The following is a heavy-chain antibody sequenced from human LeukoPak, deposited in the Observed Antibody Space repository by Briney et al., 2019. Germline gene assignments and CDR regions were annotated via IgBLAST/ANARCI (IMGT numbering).Heavy chain of an antibody. CDR1: GFTFSRYA. CDR2: ISGSSDYI. J-gene: IGHJ4*02. D-gene: IGHD5-24*01. V-gene: IGHV3-23*01. Sequence: PGGSLRLSCAASGFTFSRYAMTWVRQAPGKGLEWVSAISGSSDYIYYADSVTGRFTTSRDNSKNTLYLQMNSLRAEDTAVYYCAMFSRDGYNPFDYWGQGTLVTVSS. CDR3: AMFSRDGYNPFDY.